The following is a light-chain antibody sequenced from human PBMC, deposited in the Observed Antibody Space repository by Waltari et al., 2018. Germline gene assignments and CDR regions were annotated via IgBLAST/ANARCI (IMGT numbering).Light chain of an antibody. CDR3: QQTYSFPLT. CDR2: AAS. V-gene: IGKV1-12*01. J-gene: IGKJ4*01. Sequence: VTITCRASQYIRNWLAWYQQKPGKAPELLISAASTLQSGVPSRFSGSGSGTDFTLTISSLQPEDFATYYCQQTYSFPLTFGGGTKVEIK. CDR1: QYIRNW.